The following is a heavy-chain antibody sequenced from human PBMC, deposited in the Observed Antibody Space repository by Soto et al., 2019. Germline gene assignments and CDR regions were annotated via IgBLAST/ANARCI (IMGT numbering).Heavy chain of an antibody. CDR3: ARDRVWSGYYHNWFDP. CDR2: ISAYNGNT. Sequence: VKVSCKASGYTFTSYGISWVRQAPGQGLEWMGWISAYNGNTNYAQKLQGRVTMTTDTSTSTAYMELRSLRSDDTAVYYCARDRVWSGYYHNWFDPWGQGTLVTVSS. D-gene: IGHD3-3*01. J-gene: IGHJ5*02. V-gene: IGHV1-18*01. CDR1: GYTFTSYG.